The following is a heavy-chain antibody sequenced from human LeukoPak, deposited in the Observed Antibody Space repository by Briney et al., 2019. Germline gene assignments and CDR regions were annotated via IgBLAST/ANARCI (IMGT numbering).Heavy chain of an antibody. J-gene: IGHJ4*02. V-gene: IGHV3-48*01. CDR1: GFTFCSYR. D-gene: IGHD3-22*01. CDR3: ARDESYDSSGYYGFGGY. Sequence: GGSLRLSCAASGFTFCSYRMNWVRQAPAKGLDWVSYISSISSTIYYADSVKGRFTISRDNSKNTLYLQMNSLRAEDTAVYYCARDESYDSSGYYGFGGYWGQGTLVTVSS. CDR2: ISSISSTI.